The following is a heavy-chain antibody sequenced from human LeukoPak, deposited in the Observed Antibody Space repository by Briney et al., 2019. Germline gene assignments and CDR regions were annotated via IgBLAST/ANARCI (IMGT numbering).Heavy chain of an antibody. Sequence: GGSLRLSCAASGFSFSGTGMHWVRQAPGKGLEWVAFIHYDGTITYYADSVKGRFTISRDSSKNTLFLQMNSLGAEDTAVYYCVKDGHCTHTSCYYFDYWGQGTLVTVSS. J-gene: IGHJ4*02. D-gene: IGHD2-2*01. V-gene: IGHV3-30*02. CDR2: IHYDGTIT. CDR1: GFSFSGTG. CDR3: VKDGHCTHTSCYYFDY.